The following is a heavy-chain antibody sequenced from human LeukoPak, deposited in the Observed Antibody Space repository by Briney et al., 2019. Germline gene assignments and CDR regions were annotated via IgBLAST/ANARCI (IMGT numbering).Heavy chain of an antibody. J-gene: IGHJ4*02. CDR1: GYTFTGYY. Sequence: ASVKVSCKASGYTFTGYYMHWVRQAPGQGLEWMGWINPDSGDTGYAQKFQGRVTISRSTSIRTAYMELSNLRSEDTAVYYCARTSDIAVAEGYFDYWGQGTLVTVSS. D-gene: IGHD6-19*01. V-gene: IGHV1-8*03. CDR3: ARTSDIAVAEGYFDY. CDR2: INPDSGDT.